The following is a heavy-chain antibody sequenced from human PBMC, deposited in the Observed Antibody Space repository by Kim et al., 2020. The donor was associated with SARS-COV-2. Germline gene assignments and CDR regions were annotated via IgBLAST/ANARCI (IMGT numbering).Heavy chain of an antibody. J-gene: IGHJ4*02. Sequence: ASVKVSCKASGYTFTSYAMHWVRQAPGQRLEWMGWINAGNGNTKYSQKFQGRVTITRDTSASTAYMELSSLRSEDTAVYYCARDGVAVAGIGHFDYWGQGTLVTVSS. CDR2: INAGNGNT. CDR1: GYTFTSYA. V-gene: IGHV1-3*01. D-gene: IGHD6-19*01. CDR3: ARDGVAVAGIGHFDY.